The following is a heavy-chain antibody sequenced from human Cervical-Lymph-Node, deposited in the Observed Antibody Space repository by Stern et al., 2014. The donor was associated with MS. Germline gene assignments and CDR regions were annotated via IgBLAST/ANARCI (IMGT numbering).Heavy chain of an antibody. V-gene: IGHV3-30*04. D-gene: IGHD3-22*01. CDR1: GFTFSDFA. CDR3: ARDSDSSGYAVPAFDS. Sequence: VQLEESGGGVVQPGTSLRLSCVASGFTFSDFAMHWVRQAPGKGLEWVAITSYDGGNKYYTDSVKGRFTISRDNPKDTLYLQMNSLRPEDTAVYYCARDSDSSGYAVPAFDSWGQGTLVTVSS. CDR2: TSYDGGNK. J-gene: IGHJ4*02.